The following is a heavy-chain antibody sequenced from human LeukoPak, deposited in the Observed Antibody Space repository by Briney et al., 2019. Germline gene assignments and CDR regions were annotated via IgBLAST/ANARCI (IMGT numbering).Heavy chain of an antibody. CDR1: GFTFNDYY. J-gene: IGHJ4*02. Sequence: PGGSLRLSCVGSGFTFNDYYMTWIRQAPGKGLEWVSYISSSSSYIYYADSVKGRFTISRDNAKNSLYLQMNSLRAEDTAVYYCARMGPETAIDYWGQGTLVTVSS. D-gene: IGHD1-1*01. V-gene: IGHV3-11*06. CDR2: ISSSSSYI. CDR3: ARMGPETAIDY.